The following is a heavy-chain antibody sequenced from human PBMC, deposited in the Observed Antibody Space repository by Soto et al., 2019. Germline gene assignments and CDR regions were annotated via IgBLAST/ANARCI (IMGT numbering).Heavy chain of an antibody. V-gene: IGHV5-51*01. J-gene: IGHJ6*02. CDR3: ARQRRDASAGCFLCPMDV. D-gene: IGHD2-21*01. CDR1: GSPFSTYW. Sequence: GESLKISCQSSGSPFSTYWVAWVRQVPGTALEWMGLIYPDDSDTRYNPAFRGQVTISAENSTSTVFLHWRSLKASDTATYFCARQRRDASAGCFLCPMDVWGHGTSVTVSS. CDR2: IYPDDSDT.